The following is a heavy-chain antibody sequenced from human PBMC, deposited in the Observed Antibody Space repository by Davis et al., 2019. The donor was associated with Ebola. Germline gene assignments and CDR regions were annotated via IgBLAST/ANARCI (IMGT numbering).Heavy chain of an antibody. D-gene: IGHD1-1*01. J-gene: IGHJ4*02. Sequence: AASVKVSCKVSGYILTELSIHWVRQSPGQGLEWMGNFDPQNNDIIYAHKFEDRVTMTEDTSTHTAYMELSSLRSDDTAVYYCARAQFPTTSDHWGQGTLVTVSS. V-gene: IGHV1-24*01. CDR3: ARAQFPTTSDH. CDR1: GYILTELS. CDR2: FDPQNNDI.